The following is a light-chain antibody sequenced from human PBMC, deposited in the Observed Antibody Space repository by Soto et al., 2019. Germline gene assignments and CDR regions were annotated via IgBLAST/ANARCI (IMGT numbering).Light chain of an antibody. CDR2: AAS. CDR1: QGISSW. V-gene: IGKV1-12*01. Sequence: DIQLTQSPSSVSASVGDTVTITCRASQGISSWLGWYQQKPGKAPKLLIYAASRVQIGVPPRFSGSESGTDFTLTISSLQPEDSATYYCQQANSFPWTFGQGTKVEIQ. J-gene: IGKJ1*01. CDR3: QQANSFPWT.